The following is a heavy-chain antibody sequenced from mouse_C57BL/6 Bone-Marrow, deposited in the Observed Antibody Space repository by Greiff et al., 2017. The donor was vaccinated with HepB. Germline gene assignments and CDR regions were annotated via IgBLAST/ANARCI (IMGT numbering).Heavy chain of an antibody. CDR3: ARDYGSSYYFDY. D-gene: IGHD1-1*01. J-gene: IGHJ2*01. V-gene: IGHV1-54*01. CDR1: GYAFTNYL. CDR2: INPGSGGT. Sequence: QVQLQQSGAELVRPGTSVKVSCKASGYAFTNYLIEWVKQRPGHGLEWIGVINPGSGGTNYNEKFKGKATLTADKSSSTAYMQLSSLTSEDSAVYFCARDYGSSYYFDYWGQGTTLTVSS.